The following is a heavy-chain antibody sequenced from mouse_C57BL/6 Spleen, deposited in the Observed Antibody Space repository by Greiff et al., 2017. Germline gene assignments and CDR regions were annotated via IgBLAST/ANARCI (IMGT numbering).Heavy chain of an antibody. CDR2: IDPSDSET. J-gene: IGHJ4*01. V-gene: IGHV1-52*01. D-gene: IGHD2-4*01. CDR3: ARGHDYDGAMDY. CDR1: GYTFTSYW. Sequence: VQLQQPGAELVRPGSSVKLSCKASGYTFTSYWMHWVKQRPIQGLEWIGNIDPSDSETHYNQKFKDKATLTVDKSSSTAYMQLSSLTSEDSAVYYCARGHDYDGAMDYWGQGTSVTVSS.